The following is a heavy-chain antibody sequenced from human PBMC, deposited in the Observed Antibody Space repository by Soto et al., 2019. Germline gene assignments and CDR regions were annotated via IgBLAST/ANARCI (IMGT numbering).Heavy chain of an antibody. V-gene: IGHV1-46*03. Sequence: GASVKVSCKASGYTFTSYYMHWGRQAPGQGLEWMGIINPSGGSTSYAQKFQGRVTMTRDTSTSTVYMELSSLRSEDTAVYYCARVRSVVVAEGAFDIWGQGTMVTVSS. J-gene: IGHJ3*02. CDR1: GYTFTSYY. CDR2: INPSGGST. D-gene: IGHD2-15*01. CDR3: ARVRSVVVAEGAFDI.